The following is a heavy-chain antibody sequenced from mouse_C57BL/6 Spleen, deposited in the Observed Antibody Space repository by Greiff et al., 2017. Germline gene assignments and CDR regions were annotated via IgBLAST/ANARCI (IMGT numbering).Heavy chain of an antibody. CDR2: IDPSDSYT. CDR1: GYTFTSYW. D-gene: IGHD1-1*01. Sequence: VQLQQPGAELVMPGASVKLSCKASGYTFTSYWMHWVKQRPGQGLEWIGEIDPSDSYTNYNQKFKGKSTLTVDKSSSTAYMQLSSLTSEDSAVDYCADGSSLARFAYWGQGTLVTVSA. CDR3: ADGSSLARFAY. J-gene: IGHJ3*01. V-gene: IGHV1-69*01.